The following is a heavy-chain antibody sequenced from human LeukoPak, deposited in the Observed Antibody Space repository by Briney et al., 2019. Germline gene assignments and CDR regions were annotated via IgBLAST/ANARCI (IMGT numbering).Heavy chain of an antibody. V-gene: IGHV1-3*01. J-gene: IGHJ4*02. CDR3: ARAGGYSSGWYADY. D-gene: IGHD6-19*01. Sequence: GASVKVSCKASGYTFTSYAMHWVGQAPGQRLEWMGWINAGNGDTKYSQKFQGRVTITRDTSASTAYMELSSLRSEDTAVYYCARAGGYSSGWYADYWGQGTLVTVSS. CDR1: GYTFTSYA. CDR2: INAGNGDT.